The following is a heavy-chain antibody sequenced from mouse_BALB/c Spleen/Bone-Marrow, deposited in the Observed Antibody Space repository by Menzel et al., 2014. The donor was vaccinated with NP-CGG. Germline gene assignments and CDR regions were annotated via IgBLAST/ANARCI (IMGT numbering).Heavy chain of an antibody. Sequence: QVQLQQSGAEVVKPGAPVKLSCKASGYTFTRYWMHWVRQRPGRGLEWIGKIDPSDSETHYNHEFKDKATRTVDKSSSTAYIQLSSLTSEDSAVYFCARSGGNYVAWFVYWGQGTRVTVSP. CDR3: ARSGGNYVAWFVY. V-gene: IGHV1-69*02. J-gene: IGHJ3*01. CDR1: GYTFTRYW. CDR2: IDPSDSET. D-gene: IGHD2-1*01.